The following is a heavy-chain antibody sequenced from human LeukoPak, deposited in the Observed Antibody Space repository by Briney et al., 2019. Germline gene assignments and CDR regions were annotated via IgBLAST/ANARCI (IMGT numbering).Heavy chain of an antibody. D-gene: IGHD3-16*01. V-gene: IGHV4-39*01. Sequence: SETLSLTCTVSGGSISSSNYYWGWIRQPPGKGLEWIASINYSGRTYYNVSLKSRVTISVDASENQFSLQLSSVTAADTAVFYCARRGSGKDWFDLWGQGTLVTVSS. J-gene: IGHJ5*02. CDR3: ARRGSGKDWFDL. CDR2: INYSGRT. CDR1: GGSISSSNYY.